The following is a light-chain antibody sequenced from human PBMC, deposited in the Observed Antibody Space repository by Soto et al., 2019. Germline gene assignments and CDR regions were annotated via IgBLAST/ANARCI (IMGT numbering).Light chain of an antibody. Sequence: DIQMTQSPSSLSASVGDRVTITCRASQSSSSYLNWYQQKPGKAPKLLIYAASSLQSGVPSRFSGSGSGTDFTLTISSLQPEDFATYYCQQSYSTLTFGDGTRLEIK. CDR3: QQSYSTLT. CDR2: AAS. J-gene: IGKJ5*01. CDR1: QSSSSY. V-gene: IGKV1-39*01.